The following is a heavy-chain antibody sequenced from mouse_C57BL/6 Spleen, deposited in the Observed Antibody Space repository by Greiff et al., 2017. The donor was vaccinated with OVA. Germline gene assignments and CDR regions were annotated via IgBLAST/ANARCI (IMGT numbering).Heavy chain of an antibody. V-gene: IGHV5-16*01. CDR2: INYDGSST. CDR3: ARDGSGGTYYFDY. Sequence: EVKLVESEGGLVQPGSSMKLSCTASGFTFSDYYMAWVRQVPEKGLEWVANINYDGSSTYYLDSLKSRFIISGDNAKNILYLQMSSLKSEDTATYYCARDGSGGTYYFDYWGQGTTVTVSS. D-gene: IGHD1-1*02. CDR1: GFTFSDYY. J-gene: IGHJ2*01.